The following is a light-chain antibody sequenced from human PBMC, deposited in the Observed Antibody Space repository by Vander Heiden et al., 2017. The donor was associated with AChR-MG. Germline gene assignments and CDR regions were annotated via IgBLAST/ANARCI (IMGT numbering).Light chain of an antibody. Sequence: SCELPQPLSRPVSPRQTDRSTGSAYALRKRDADWYQHKPGQASVLVVYNDSESPSGIPERFSGSISGTTGTVTISGVQAEDEADYYCQSADSSGTDWVFGGGTKLTVL. CDR3: QSADSSGTDWV. V-gene: IGLV3-25*03. CDR1: ALRKRD. CDR2: NDS. J-gene: IGLJ2*01.